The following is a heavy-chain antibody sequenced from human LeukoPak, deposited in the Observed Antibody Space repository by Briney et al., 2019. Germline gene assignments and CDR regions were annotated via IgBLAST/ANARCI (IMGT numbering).Heavy chain of an antibody. D-gene: IGHD2-21*02. CDR3: ARDRGAYCGGDCYSYGYYFDY. Sequence: GGSLRLSCAASGFTFSSYAMPWVRQAPGKGLEWVAVISYDGSNKYYADPVKGRFTISRDNSKNTLYLEMNSLRAEDTAVYYCARDRGAYCGGDCYSYGYYFDYWGQGTLVTVSS. CDR1: GFTFSSYA. J-gene: IGHJ4*02. V-gene: IGHV3-30-3*01. CDR2: ISYDGSNK.